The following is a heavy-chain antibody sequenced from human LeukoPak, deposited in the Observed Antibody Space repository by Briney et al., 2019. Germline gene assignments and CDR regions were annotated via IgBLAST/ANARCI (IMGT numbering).Heavy chain of an antibody. J-gene: IGHJ6*03. Sequence: SETLSLTCTVSGDSISSHYWSWIRQPPGKGLEWIGYIYYSGSTNYNPSLKSRVTISVDTSKTQFSLTLTSLSAADTAVYYCARYGDYGTEGYFYMDVWGKGTMVTVSS. D-gene: IGHD4-17*01. V-gene: IGHV4-59*11. CDR1: GDSISSHY. CDR2: IYYSGST. CDR3: ARYGDYGTEGYFYMDV.